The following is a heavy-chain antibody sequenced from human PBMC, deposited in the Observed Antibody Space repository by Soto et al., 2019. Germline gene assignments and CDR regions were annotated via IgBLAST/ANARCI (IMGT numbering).Heavy chain of an antibody. D-gene: IGHD3-3*01. V-gene: IGHV3-23*01. CDR1: GFTFDSYA. CDR2: ISGNGAGT. Sequence: EVKLLESGGGLAQPGGSLRLSCVGSGFTFDSYAISWVRQAPGKGLQWISAISGNGAGTDYAHSVKGRFTISRDNSKNTVHLQMISLRAEDTALYYCAKDTVGGYSFWSGYYSDGLDVWGQGTMVTVSS. J-gene: IGHJ3*01. CDR3: AKDTVGGYSFWSGYYSDGLDV.